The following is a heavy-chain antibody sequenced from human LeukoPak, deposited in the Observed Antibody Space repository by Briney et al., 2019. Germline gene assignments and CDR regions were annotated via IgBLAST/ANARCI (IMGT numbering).Heavy chain of an antibody. CDR1: GGSISSSSYY. Sequence: SETLSLTCTVSGGSISSSSYYWSWIRQPPGKGLEWIGEINHSGSTNYNPSLKSRVTISVDTSKNQFSLKLSSVTAADTAVYYCATYGMDVWGQGTTVTVSS. V-gene: IGHV4-39*07. CDR3: ATYGMDV. CDR2: INHSGST. J-gene: IGHJ6*02.